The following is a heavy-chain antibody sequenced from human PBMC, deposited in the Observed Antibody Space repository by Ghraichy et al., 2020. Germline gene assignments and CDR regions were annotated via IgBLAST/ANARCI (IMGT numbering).Heavy chain of an antibody. V-gene: IGHV3-23*01. D-gene: IGHD2-15*01. CDR1: GYSFSTYL. CDR2: ITESGGTT. CDR3: AKDGGVGSRYVQN. Sequence: GGSLRLSCAASGYSFSTYLMAWVRQATGKGLEWVSSITESGGTTYYADSVKGRFTISRDNSQNTLFLQMNSLRAEDTAVYYCAKDGGVGSRYVQNWGQGTLVTVSS. J-gene: IGHJ1*01.